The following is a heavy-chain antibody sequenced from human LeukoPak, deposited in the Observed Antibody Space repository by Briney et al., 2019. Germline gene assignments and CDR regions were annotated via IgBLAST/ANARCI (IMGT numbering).Heavy chain of an antibody. CDR1: GFTFSSYA. V-gene: IGHV3-53*01. J-gene: IGHJ4*02. CDR3: ARELGRIFDY. CDR2: IYSGGST. Sequence: PGGSLRLSCAASGFTFSSYAMSWVRQAPGKGLEWVSVIYSGGSTYYADSVKGRFTISRDNSKNTLYLQMNSLRAEDTAVYYCARELGRIFDYWGQGTLVTVSS. D-gene: IGHD7-27*01.